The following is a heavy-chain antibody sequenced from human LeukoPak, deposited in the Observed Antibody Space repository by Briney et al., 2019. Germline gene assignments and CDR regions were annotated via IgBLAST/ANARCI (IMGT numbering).Heavy chain of an antibody. CDR2: ISGSGGST. V-gene: IGHV3-23*01. CDR1: GFTFSSYA. Sequence: QAGGSLRLSCAASGFTFSSYAMSWVRQAPGKGLEWVSAISGSGGSTYYADSVKGRFTISRDNSKNTLYLQMNSLRAEDTAVYYCAKDLTFGGVSVMSPFDYWGQGTLVTVSS. J-gene: IGHJ4*02. CDR3: AKDLTFGGVSVMSPFDY. D-gene: IGHD3-16*02.